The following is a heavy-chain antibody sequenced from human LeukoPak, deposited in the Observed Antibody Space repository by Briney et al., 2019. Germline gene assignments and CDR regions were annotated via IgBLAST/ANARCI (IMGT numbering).Heavy chain of an antibody. CDR3: ARAIVVVVAADY. Sequence: GGSLRLSCAAPGFTFSSYAMHWVRQAPGKGLEWVAVISYDGSNKYYADSVKGRFTISRDNSKNTLYLQMNSLRAEDTAVYYCARAIVVVVAADYWGQGTLVTVSS. J-gene: IGHJ4*02. CDR2: ISYDGSNK. CDR1: GFTFSSYA. D-gene: IGHD2-15*01. V-gene: IGHV3-30-3*01.